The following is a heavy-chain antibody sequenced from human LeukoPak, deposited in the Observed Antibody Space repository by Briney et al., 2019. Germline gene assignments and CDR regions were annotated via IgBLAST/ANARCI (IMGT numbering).Heavy chain of an antibody. CDR2: IFLADSDT. Sequence: NRGESLKISCQASGYKFTNYWIGWVRQMPGKGLEWMGVIFLADSDTRYSPSFEGQVTISADKSIYTAYLQWSSLQTSDTAIYYCATHEVTAAAGTEFDSWGQGTLVTVSS. J-gene: IGHJ4*02. CDR1: GYKFTNYW. V-gene: IGHV5-51*01. D-gene: IGHD6-25*01. CDR3: ATHEVTAAAGTEFDS.